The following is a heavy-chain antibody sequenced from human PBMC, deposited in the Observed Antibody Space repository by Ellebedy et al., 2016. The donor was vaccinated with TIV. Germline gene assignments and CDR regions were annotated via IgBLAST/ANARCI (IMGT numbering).Heavy chain of an antibody. Sequence: PGGSLRLSCAASGFTFSSYAMSWVRQAPGKGMEWVSTISNTGSRTYYADSVEGRFIISRDNSKKTLYRPMNSLRTEDTAVYYCAKGRGGGSESSVPRYYFDYWGLGTLVTVSS. CDR1: GFTFSSYA. V-gene: IGHV3-23*01. J-gene: IGHJ4*02. CDR3: AKGRGGGSESSVPRYYFDY. CDR2: ISNTGSRT. D-gene: IGHD3-22*01.